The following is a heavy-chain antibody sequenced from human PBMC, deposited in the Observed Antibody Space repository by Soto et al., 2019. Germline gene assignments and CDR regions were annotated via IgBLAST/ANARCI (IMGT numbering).Heavy chain of an antibody. CDR3: ARVVVAATFNYYYCGMDV. D-gene: IGHD2-15*01. V-gene: IGHV4-31*03. CDR2: IYYSGST. Sequence: SETLSLTCTVSGGSISSGGYYWSWIRQHPGKGLEWIGYIYYSGSTYYNPSLKSRVTISVDTSKNQFSLKLSSVTAADTAVYYCARVVVAATFNYYYCGMDVWGQGTTVTVSS. J-gene: IGHJ6*02. CDR1: GGSISSGGYY.